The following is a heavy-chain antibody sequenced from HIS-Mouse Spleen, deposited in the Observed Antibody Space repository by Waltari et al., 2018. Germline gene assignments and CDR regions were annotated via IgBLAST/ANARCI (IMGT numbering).Heavy chain of an antibody. Sequence: QVQLQQWGAGLLKPSETLSLTCVVYGGSFSGYYWSWIRQPPGKGLEWIGEINHSGSTNYTPPLKSRVTISVDTSKNQFSLKLSSVTAADTAVYYCARGRHMVRGAQALDYWGQGTLVTVSS. CDR3: ARGRHMVRGAQALDY. CDR2: INHSGST. D-gene: IGHD3-10*01. V-gene: IGHV4-34*01. J-gene: IGHJ4*02. CDR1: GGSFSGYY.